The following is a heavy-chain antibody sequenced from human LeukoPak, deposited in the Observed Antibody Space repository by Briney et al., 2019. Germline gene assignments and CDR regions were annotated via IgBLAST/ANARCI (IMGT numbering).Heavy chain of an antibody. Sequence: GSVKVSCKASGYTFTGYYIHWVRQAPGQGLEWMGWISAYNGNTNYAQKLQGRVTMTTDTSTSTAYMELRSLRSDDTAVYYCARSYSSSWYNYYYYYYYMDVWGKGTTVTISS. V-gene: IGHV1-18*04. CDR2: ISAYNGNT. CDR3: ARSYSSSWYNYYYYYYYMDV. J-gene: IGHJ6*03. D-gene: IGHD6-13*01. CDR1: GYTFTGYY.